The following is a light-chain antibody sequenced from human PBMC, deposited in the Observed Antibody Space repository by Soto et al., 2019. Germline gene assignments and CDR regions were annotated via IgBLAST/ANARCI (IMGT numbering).Light chain of an antibody. J-gene: IGLJ2*01. CDR1: SSDVGGSNY. V-gene: IGLV2-14*01. CDR2: EIT. Sequence: QSALTQPASVSGSPGQSITISCTGTSSDVGGSNYVSWYQQHPGKAPRLMIYEITNRPSGVSDRFSGSKSGNTASLTISGLQVEDEADYYRSSYTSTSSPVIFGGGTKLTVL. CDR3: SSYTSTSSPVI.